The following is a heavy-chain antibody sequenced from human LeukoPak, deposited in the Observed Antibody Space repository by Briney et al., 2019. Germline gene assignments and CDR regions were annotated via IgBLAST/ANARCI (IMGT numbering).Heavy chain of an antibody. CDR3: ARDWGGVAYYFDY. CDR1: GFTFSSYW. J-gene: IGHJ4*02. Sequence: PGGSLRLSCAASGFTFSSYWMHWVRQAPGKGLVWVSRINSDGTTTAYADSVKGRFTIPRDNAKNTLYLQVNSLRAEDTAVYYCARDWGGVAYYFDYWGQGTLVTVSS. V-gene: IGHV3-74*01. D-gene: IGHD3-16*01. CDR2: INSDGTTT.